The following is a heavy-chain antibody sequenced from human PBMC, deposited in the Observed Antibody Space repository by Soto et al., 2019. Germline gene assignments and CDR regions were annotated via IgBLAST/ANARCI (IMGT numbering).Heavy chain of an antibody. CDR3: ARGLYYDFWSGYHFDY. D-gene: IGHD3-3*01. CDR1: GGTFSSYA. J-gene: IGHJ4*02. CDR2: IIPIFGTA. Sequence: SVKVSCKASGGTFSSYAISWVRQAPGQGLEWMGGIIPIFGTANYAQKFQGRVTITADESTSTAYMELSSLRSEDTAVYYCARGLYYDFWSGYHFDYWGQGTLVTVSS. V-gene: IGHV1-69*13.